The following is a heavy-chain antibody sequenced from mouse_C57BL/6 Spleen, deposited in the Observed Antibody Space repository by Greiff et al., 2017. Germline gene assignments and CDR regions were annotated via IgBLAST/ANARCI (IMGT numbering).Heavy chain of an antibody. J-gene: IGHJ4*01. CDR1: GYSITSGYY. CDR2: ISYDGSN. Sequence: EVKLLESGPGLVKPSQSLSLTCSVTGYSITSGYYWNWIRQFPRNKLEWMGYISYDGSNNYNPSLKNRTSITRDTSKNQFFLKLNSVTTEDTATYYCARGWDYARDYWGQGTSVTVSS. D-gene: IGHD4-1*01. CDR3: ARGWDYARDY. V-gene: IGHV3-6*01.